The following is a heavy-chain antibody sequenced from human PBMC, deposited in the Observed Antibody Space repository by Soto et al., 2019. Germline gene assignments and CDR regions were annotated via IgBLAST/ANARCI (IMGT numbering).Heavy chain of an antibody. J-gene: IGHJ5*01. CDR1: GFSLSTSGVG. V-gene: IGHV2-5*02. CDR3: PHQRPQNEFDT. CDR2: IYWDDDK. Sequence: QITLKKSGPTLVKPTQTLTLTCTFSGFSLSTSGVGVGWIRQPPGKALEWLALIYWDDDKWYSPSLKNRLSIAQQTSKRLAVSKMTNMDSVDTAAYHCPHQRPQNEFDTWGHGTLVTVSS. D-gene: IGHD1-1*01.